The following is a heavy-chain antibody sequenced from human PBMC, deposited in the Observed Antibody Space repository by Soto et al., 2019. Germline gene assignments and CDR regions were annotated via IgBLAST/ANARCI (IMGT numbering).Heavy chain of an antibody. Sequence: PSETLSLTCTVSGGSISSYYWSWIRQPPGKGLEWIGYIYYSGSTSYNPSLKSRVTISVDTSKNQFSLKLSSVTAADTAVYYCARDLYSSSSDAFDIWGQGTMVTVSS. J-gene: IGHJ3*02. D-gene: IGHD6-13*01. CDR3: ARDLYSSSSDAFDI. CDR2: IYYSGST. V-gene: IGHV4-59*01. CDR1: GGSISSYY.